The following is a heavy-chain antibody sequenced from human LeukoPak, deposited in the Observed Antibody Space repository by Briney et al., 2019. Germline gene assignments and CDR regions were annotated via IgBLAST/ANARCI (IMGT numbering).Heavy chain of an antibody. Sequence: GGSLRLSCAASGFTFSSYAMTWVRQAPGKGLEWVANIKQDGSEEYYVDSVKGRFTISRDNAKNSLYLQMNSLRAEDTAVYYCARGLGSRSGAGDYWGQGTPVTVSS. J-gene: IGHJ4*02. CDR1: GFTFSSYA. D-gene: IGHD6-6*01. CDR3: ARGLGSRSGAGDY. V-gene: IGHV3-7*01. CDR2: IKQDGSEE.